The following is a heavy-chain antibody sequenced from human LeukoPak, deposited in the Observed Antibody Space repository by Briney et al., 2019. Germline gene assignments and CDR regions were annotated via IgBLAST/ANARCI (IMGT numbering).Heavy chain of an antibody. CDR3: ARGLKGRWLQFPFDY. D-gene: IGHD5-24*01. J-gene: IGHJ4*02. V-gene: IGHV4-34*01. CDR1: GGSFSGYY. Sequence: SETLSLTCAVYGGSFSGYYWSWIRQPPGKGLEWIGEINHSGSTNYNPSLKSRVTISVDTSKNQFSLKLSSVTAADSAVYYCARGLKGRWLQFPFDYWGQGTLVTVSS. CDR2: INHSGST.